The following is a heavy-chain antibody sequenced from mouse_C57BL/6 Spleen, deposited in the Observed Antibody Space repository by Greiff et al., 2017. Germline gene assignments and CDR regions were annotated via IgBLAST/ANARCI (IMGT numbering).Heavy chain of an antibody. Sequence: EVKVVESGGDLVKPGGSLKLSCAASGFTFSSYGMSWVRQTPDKRLEWVATISSGGSYTYYPDSVKGRFTISRDNAKNTLYLQMSSLKSEDTAMYYCARPISSRQLSPRFDYWGQGTTLTVSS. CDR2: ISSGGSYT. CDR1: GFTFSSYG. CDR3: ARPISSRQLSPRFDY. V-gene: IGHV5-6*01. J-gene: IGHJ2*01. D-gene: IGHD3-2*02.